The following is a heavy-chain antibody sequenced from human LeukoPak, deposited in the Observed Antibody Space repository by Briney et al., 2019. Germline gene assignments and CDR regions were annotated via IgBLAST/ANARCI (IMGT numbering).Heavy chain of an antibody. CDR1: GYTFTSYG. Sequence: ASVEVSFKASGYTFTSYGISWVRQAPGQGLEWMGWVSAYNGNTNYAQKLQGRVTMTTDTSTSTAYMELRSLRSDDTAVYYCARGSSSWPVDYWGQGTLVTVSS. J-gene: IGHJ4*02. V-gene: IGHV1-18*01. CDR3: ARGSSSWPVDY. D-gene: IGHD6-13*01. CDR2: VSAYNGNT.